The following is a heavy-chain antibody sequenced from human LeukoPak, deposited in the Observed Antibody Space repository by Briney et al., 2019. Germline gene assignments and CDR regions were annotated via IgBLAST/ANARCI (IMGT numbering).Heavy chain of an antibody. CDR3: ASIDTGTTFSYFDY. J-gene: IGHJ4*02. CDR2: IIPIFGTA. V-gene: IGHV1-69*13. Sequence: ASVKVSCKASGYTFTSYGISWVRQAPGQGLEWMGGIIPIFGTANYAQKFQGRVTITADESTSTAYMELSSLRSEDTAVYYCASIDTGTTFSYFDYWGQGTLVTVSS. D-gene: IGHD1-1*01. CDR1: GYTFTSYG.